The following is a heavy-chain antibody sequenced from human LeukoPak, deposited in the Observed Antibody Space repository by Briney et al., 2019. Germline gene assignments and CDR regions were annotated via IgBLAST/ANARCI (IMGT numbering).Heavy chain of an antibody. CDR1: GFTFSSYS. CDR2: IYSGGST. D-gene: IGHD3-22*01. CDR3: ARDSGDYYDSSGYPFDY. J-gene: IGHJ4*02. V-gene: IGHV3-66*01. Sequence: GGSLRLSCAASGFTFSSYSMNWVRQAPGKGLEWVSVIYSGGSTYYADSVKGRFTISRDNSKNTLYLQMNSLRAEDTAVYYCARDSGDYYDSSGYPFDYWGQGTLVTVSS.